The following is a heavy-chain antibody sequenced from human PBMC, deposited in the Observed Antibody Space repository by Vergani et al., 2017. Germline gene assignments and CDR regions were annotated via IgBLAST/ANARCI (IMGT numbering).Heavy chain of an antibody. CDR1: GFIFSNYG. Sequence: QVQLVESGGGVVQPGRSLRLSCAASGFIFSNYGMHWVRQAPGKGLEWVSVIYSGGSTYYADSVKGRFTISRDNSKNTLYLQMNSLRAEDTAVYYCARPSGWDTNYYYYGMDVWGQGTTVTVSS. J-gene: IGHJ6*02. CDR3: ARPSGWDTNYYYYGMDV. V-gene: IGHV3-NL1*01. CDR2: IYSGGST. D-gene: IGHD6-19*01.